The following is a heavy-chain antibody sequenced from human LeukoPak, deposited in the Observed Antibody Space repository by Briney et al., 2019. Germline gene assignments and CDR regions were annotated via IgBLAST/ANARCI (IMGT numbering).Heavy chain of an antibody. D-gene: IGHD2-2*01. CDR1: GFTFSSYW. CDR2: IKQDGSEK. J-gene: IGHJ6*03. CDR3: ARDGEHSSWSNYYYYMDV. V-gene: IGHV3-7*01. Sequence: PGGSLRLSCAASGFTFSSYWMSWVRQAPGKGLEWVANIKQDGSEKYYVDSVKGRLTISRDNAKSSLYLQMNSLRAEDTAVYYCARDGEHSSWSNYYYYMDVWGKGTTVTVSS.